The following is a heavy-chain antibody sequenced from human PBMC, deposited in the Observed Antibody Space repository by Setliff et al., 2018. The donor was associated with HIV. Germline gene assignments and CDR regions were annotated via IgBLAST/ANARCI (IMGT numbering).Heavy chain of an antibody. CDR2: IYTSGST. CDR1: GGSISSYY. CDR3: ARGLSFYDPDKNWFDT. Sequence: PSETLSLTCTVSGGSISSYYWSWIRQPPGKGLEWIGYIYTSGSTNYNPSLKSRVTISVDTSKNQFSLKLSSVTAADTAVYYCARGLSFYDPDKNWFDTWGQGSLVTVSS. V-gene: IGHV4-4*09. J-gene: IGHJ5*02. D-gene: IGHD3-22*01.